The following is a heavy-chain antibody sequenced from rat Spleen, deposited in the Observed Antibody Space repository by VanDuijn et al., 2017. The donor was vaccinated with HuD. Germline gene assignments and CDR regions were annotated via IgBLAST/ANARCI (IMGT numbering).Heavy chain of an antibody. CDR3: AIDRTYYVYSPFAY. Sequence: QVQLKESGPGLVQPSQPLSLPCTVSGLSLSNYGVIWVRQPPGKGLEWMGVIWGNGNTNDNSALKSRLSSSRDTSKSQVFLKMNSLQTEDTATYDCAIDRTYYVYSPFAYWGQGTLVTVSS. CDR2: IWGNGNT. J-gene: IGHJ3*01. CDR1: GLSLSNYG. V-gene: IGHV2-13*01. D-gene: IGHD1-9*01.